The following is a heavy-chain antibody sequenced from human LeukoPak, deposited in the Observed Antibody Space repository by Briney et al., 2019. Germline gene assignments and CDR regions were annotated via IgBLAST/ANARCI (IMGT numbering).Heavy chain of an antibody. CDR2: IITYNGNT. J-gene: IGHJ5*02. D-gene: IGHD1-26*01. Sequence: GASVKVSCKASGYILTDYYMHWVRQAPGQGLEWMGSIITYNGNTNYAQRVQGRVTMTTDTSTSTAYMGLRSLRSDDTAMYFCARSIVGNTNWFDPWGQGTLVTVSS. CDR3: ARSIVGNTNWFDP. V-gene: IGHV1-18*04. CDR1: GYILTDYY.